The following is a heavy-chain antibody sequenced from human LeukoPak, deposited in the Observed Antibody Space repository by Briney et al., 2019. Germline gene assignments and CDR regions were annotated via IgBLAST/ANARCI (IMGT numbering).Heavy chain of an antibody. CDR2: VNPNSGGT. J-gene: IGHJ4*02. CDR3: PSGGSGSYSPYYFDY. Sequence: ASVKVSCKASGYTFTGYYMHWVRQAPGQGHEWMGWVNPNSGGTNYAQKFQGRVTMTRDTSISTAYMELSRLRSDATAVYYCPSGGSGSYSPYYFDYWGQGTLVTVSS. D-gene: IGHD3-10*01. CDR1: GYTFTGYY. V-gene: IGHV1-2*02.